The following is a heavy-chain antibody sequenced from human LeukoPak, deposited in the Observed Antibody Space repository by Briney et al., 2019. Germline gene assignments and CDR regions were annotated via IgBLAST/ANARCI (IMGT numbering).Heavy chain of an antibody. J-gene: IGHJ6*02. V-gene: IGHV3-48*01. Sequence: GGSLRLSCAASGFTFSSYSMNWVRQAPGKGLEWVSYISSSSSTIYYADSVKGRFTISRDNAKNSLYLQMNSLRAEDTAVYYCARDSSSPDFYYYGMDVWGQGTTVTVSS. CDR2: ISSSSSTI. D-gene: IGHD6-13*01. CDR3: ARDSSSPDFYYYGMDV. CDR1: GFTFSSYS.